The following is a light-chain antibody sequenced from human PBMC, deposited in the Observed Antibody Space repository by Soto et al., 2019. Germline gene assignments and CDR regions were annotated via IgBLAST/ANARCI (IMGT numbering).Light chain of an antibody. V-gene: IGKV1-39*01. CDR1: QSLSTY. Sequence: DIQMTQSPSSLSASVGDRVTITCRASQSLSTYLNWYQQKPGKAPKLLIYAASSLQSGAPSRFSGSGSGTDFTLTISSLQPEDFATYYCQQSFIAPLTFGGGTKVELK. CDR3: QQSFIAPLT. J-gene: IGKJ4*01. CDR2: AAS.